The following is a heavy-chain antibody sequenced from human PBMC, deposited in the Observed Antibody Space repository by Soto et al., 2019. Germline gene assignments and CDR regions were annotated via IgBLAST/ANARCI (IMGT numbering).Heavy chain of an antibody. D-gene: IGHD3-22*01. V-gene: IGHV1-69*12. J-gene: IGHJ1*01. CDR1: GGTFSSYA. Sequence: QVQLVQSGAEVKKPGSSVKVSCKASGGTFSSYAISWVRQAPGQGLEWMGGIIPIFGTVNYAQKFQGRVTITADESTSTAYRELSSLRSEDTAVYYCASSTDYYDSSGYGRWGQGTLVTVSS. CDR3: ASSTDYYDSSGYGR. CDR2: IIPIFGTV.